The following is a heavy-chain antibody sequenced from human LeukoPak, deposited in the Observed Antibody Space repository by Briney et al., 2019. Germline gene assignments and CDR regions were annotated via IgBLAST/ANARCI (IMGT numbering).Heavy chain of an antibody. CDR2: IYSGDNT. V-gene: IGHV3-66*02. Sequence: PGGSLRLSCAASGFTFSNNYMSWVRQAPGKGLEWASVIYSGDNTYYVESVKGRFTISRDNSKNTLFLQMNRLRAEDTAVYYCAGRRVLDASFDYWGQGTLVTVSS. J-gene: IGHJ4*02. CDR3: AGRRVLDASFDY. CDR1: GFTFSNNY. D-gene: IGHD3-16*01.